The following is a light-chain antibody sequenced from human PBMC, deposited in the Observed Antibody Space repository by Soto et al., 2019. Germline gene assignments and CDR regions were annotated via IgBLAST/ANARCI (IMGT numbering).Light chain of an antibody. CDR2: NNN. CDR1: SSNIGSYT. Sequence: QSVPTQPPSASGTPGQRVTMSCSGGSSNIGSYTVNWYQHFPSTAPKLLIYNNNQRPSGVYDRFSRYKSGTSASLAISGLQSDDGADYYWPAWCGRRKIGMVGGGTTL. V-gene: IGLV1-44*01. J-gene: IGLJ2*01. CDR3: PAWCGRRKIGM.